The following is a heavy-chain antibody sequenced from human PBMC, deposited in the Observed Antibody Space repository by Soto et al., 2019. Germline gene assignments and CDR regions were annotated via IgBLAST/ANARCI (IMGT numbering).Heavy chain of an antibody. D-gene: IGHD6-19*01. V-gene: IGHV1-69*08. CDR3: AREQRIAVAGMMRVKWYDP. Sequence: QVQLVQSGAEVKKPGSSVKVSCKASGGTFSSYTISWVRQAPGQGLEWMGGIIPILGIANYAQKFQGRVTVTADKSTGTAYVERRSRGAEATVGYYCAREQRIAVAGMMRVKWYDPWGQGTLVHVSS. CDR1: GGTFSSYT. J-gene: IGHJ5*02. CDR2: IIPILGIA.